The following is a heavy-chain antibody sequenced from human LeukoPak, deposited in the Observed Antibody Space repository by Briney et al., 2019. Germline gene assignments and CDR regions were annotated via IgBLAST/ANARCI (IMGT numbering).Heavy chain of an antibody. CDR3: ARVSAGFDY. CDR1: GFSFSTFA. V-gene: IGHV3-30*04. Sequence: GGSLRLSCAASGFSFSTFAMHWVRQAPGKGLEWVTLISSDGSNKYYADSVRGRFTISRDNSENTLYLQMNSLRLDETAVYYCARVSAGFDYWGQGALVTVSS. J-gene: IGHJ4*02. CDR2: ISSDGSNK.